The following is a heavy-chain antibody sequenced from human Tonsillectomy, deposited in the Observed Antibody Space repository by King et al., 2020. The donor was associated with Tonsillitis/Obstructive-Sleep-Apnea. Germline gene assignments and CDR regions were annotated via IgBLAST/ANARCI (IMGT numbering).Heavy chain of an antibody. D-gene: IGHD3-16*01. CDR2: ISANSGDT. Sequence: QLVQSGPEVTEPGASVKVSCKASGYTFTNYGISWLRQAPGHGLEWMGWISANSGDTNYAQHLQGRVTMTTDTSTTTAHMELRSLRSDDTAVYFCARDCEGKNGVITDPWGQGTLGTVSS. CDR3: ARDCEGKNGVITDP. V-gene: IGHV1-18*01. CDR1: GYTFTNYG. J-gene: IGHJ5*02.